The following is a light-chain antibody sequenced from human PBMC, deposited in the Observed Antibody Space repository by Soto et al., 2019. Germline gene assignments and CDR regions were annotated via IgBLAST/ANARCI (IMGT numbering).Light chain of an antibody. V-gene: IGLV2-14*01. CDR3: SSYTSGTTLVV. J-gene: IGLJ1*01. CDR1: SRDIGTYNY. CDR2: KVI. Sequence: QSALAQPAAVSGSPGQSITISCTGTSRDIGTYNYVSWYQQQPGRAPKLIIYKVINRPSGVSDRFSGSKSGNTASLTISGLQAEAEADYYCSSYTSGTTLVVFGTGTKVTVL.